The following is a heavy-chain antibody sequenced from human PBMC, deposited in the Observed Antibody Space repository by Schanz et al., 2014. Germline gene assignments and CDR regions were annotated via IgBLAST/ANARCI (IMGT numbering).Heavy chain of an antibody. CDR2: IIPPLRQT. CDR3: ARIIDGDYLY. Sequence: QVRLVQSGAEVKKPESSVKVSCKSSGATFNSYAFGWVRQAPGQGFEWVGSIIPPLRQTRYAQKFEERVIITADTSTTTVYMDLASLTSDDTAVYFCARIIDGDYLYWGQGTLVTVSS. D-gene: IGHD4-17*01. V-gene: IGHV1-69*04. J-gene: IGHJ4*02. CDR1: GATFNSYA.